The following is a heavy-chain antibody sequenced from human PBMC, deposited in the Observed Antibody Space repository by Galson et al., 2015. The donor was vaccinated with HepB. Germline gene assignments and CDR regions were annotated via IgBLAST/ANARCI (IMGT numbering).Heavy chain of an antibody. CDR2: IHESGNT. Sequence: TLSLTCTVSGGYISGAKWWSWVRQPPGKGLEWIGEIHESGNTNYNPSLKSRLSISLDQSKNQFSLSLASVTAADTAVYFCAREWGYYYYYMDVWGKGTTVTVSS. CDR1: GGYISGAKW. J-gene: IGHJ6*03. V-gene: IGHV4-4*01. CDR3: AREWGYYYYYMDV. D-gene: IGHD1-26*01.